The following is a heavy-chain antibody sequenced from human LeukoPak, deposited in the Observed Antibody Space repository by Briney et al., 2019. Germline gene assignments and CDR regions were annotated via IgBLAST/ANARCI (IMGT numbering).Heavy chain of an antibody. D-gene: IGHD3-10*01. CDR1: GFTFSSYA. V-gene: IGHV3-23*01. CDR2: ISGSGGST. CDR3: ANSKGGMVRGAPDY. J-gene: IGHJ4*02. Sequence: PGGSLRLSCAASGFTFSSYAMSWVRQAPGKGLEWVSAISGSGGSTYYADSVKGRFTISRDNSKNTLYLQMNSLRAEDTAVYYCANSKGGMVRGAPDYWGQGTLVTVSS.